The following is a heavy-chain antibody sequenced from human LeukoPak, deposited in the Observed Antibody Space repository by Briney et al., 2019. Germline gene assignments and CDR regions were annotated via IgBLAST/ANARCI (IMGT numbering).Heavy chain of an antibody. CDR3: ARHRGFQGSNWFDP. CDR2: IYYSGST. Sequence: SETLSLTCTVSGGSFSSYVWSWIRQPPGKGLEWIGYIYYSGSTNYNPSLKSRVTMSVDTSKNQFSLNLISVTAADTAVYYCARHRGFQGSNWFDPWGQGTLVTVSS. CDR1: GGSFSSYV. V-gene: IGHV4-59*01. J-gene: IGHJ5*02. D-gene: IGHD5-12*01.